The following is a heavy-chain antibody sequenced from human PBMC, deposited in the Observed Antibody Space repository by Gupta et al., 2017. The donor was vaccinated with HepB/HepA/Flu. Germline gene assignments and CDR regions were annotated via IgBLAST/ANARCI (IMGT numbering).Heavy chain of an antibody. V-gene: IGHV3-7*01. CDR3: VXDLTPFVRSGSYYEVLDI. D-gene: IGHD3-22*01. J-gene: IGHJ3*02. CDR2: LQRDGSVE. CDR1: GFTFSNYW. Sequence: EEYLVESGGDLVQPGGSLRLSCAASGFTFSNYWMTWVRQAPGKGLEWVAKLQRDGSVEYYLDSVKGRFTISRDNAKKSLYLQMNSLRDDXTXVYYCVXDLTPFVRSGSYYEVLDIWGQGTVVTVSS.